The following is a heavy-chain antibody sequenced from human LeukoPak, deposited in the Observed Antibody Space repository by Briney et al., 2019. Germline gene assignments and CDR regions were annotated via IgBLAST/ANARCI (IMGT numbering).Heavy chain of an antibody. CDR1: GGSISRYY. CDR3: ARAITSGSSGMDV. Sequence: SETLSLTCTVSGGSISRYYWSWLPHTPGKGLEWIAYIFYSGNTNYNPSLKSRVTLSIDTSKNQFSLRVKSVSTADTAIYYCARAITSGSSGMDVWGKGTTVTVSS. J-gene: IGHJ6*04. D-gene: IGHD5-24*01. V-gene: IGHV4-59*01. CDR2: IFYSGNT.